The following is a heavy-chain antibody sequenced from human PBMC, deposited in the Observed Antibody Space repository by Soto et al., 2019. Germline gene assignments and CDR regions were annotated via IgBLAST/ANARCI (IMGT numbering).Heavy chain of an antibody. Sequence: EVQLVESGGGLVQPGGSLRLSCAASGFTLSGYDIHWVRQATGKGLEWVSGIGSAGDTHYEDSVKGRFTISRENAKNSVYLQMNSLREGDTAVYYCTRKTPPEGRAVWGQGTTVTVSS. CDR3: TRKTPPEGRAV. J-gene: IGHJ6*02. V-gene: IGHV3-13*01. CDR1: GFTLSGYD. D-gene: IGHD2-15*01. CDR2: IGSAGDT.